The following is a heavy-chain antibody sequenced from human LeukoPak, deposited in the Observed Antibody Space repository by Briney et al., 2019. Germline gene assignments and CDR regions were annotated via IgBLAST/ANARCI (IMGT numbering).Heavy chain of an antibody. CDR1: GYTFTSYY. CDR2: INPNGGGT. Sequence: ASVKVPCKASGYTFTSYYMHWVRQAPGQGLEWMGWINPNGGGTKYAEKFQGRVTMTRDTSISTAYMELNILKSDDTAVYYCARGGPSRGSGFYYFDYWGQGTLVTVSS. J-gene: IGHJ4*02. CDR3: ARGGPSRGSGFYYFDY. V-gene: IGHV1-2*02. D-gene: IGHD6-19*01.